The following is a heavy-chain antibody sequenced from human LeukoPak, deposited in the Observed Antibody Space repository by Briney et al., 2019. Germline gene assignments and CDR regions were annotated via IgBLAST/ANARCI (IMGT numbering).Heavy chain of an antibody. V-gene: IGHV3-66*01. CDR2: IYSGGST. CDR3: AREFTEWDSSSY. Sequence: PGGSLRLSCAASGFTVSSNYMSWVRQAPGKGLEWVSVIYSGGSTYYADSVKGRFTISRDNSKNTLYLQMNSLRAEDTAVYYCAREFTEWDSSSYWGQGTLVTVSS. J-gene: IGHJ4*02. CDR1: GFTVSSNY. D-gene: IGHD6-13*01.